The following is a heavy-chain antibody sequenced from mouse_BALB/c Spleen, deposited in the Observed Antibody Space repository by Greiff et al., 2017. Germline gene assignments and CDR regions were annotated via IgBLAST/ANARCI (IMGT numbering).Heavy chain of an antibody. D-gene: IGHD1-2*01. CDR2: INPSTGYT. V-gene: IGHV1-7*01. Sequence: QVQLQQSGAELAKPGASVKMSCKASGYTFTSYWMHWVKQRPGQGLEWIGYINPSTGYTEYNQKFKDKATLTADKSSSTAYMQLSSLTSEDSAVYYCARYTATFDYWGQGTTLTVSS. J-gene: IGHJ2*01. CDR1: GYTFTSYW. CDR3: ARYTATFDY.